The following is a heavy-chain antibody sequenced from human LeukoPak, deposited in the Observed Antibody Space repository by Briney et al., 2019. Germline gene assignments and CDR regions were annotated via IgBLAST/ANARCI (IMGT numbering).Heavy chain of an antibody. CDR2: ISSSSSYI. Sequence: GGSLRLSCAASGFTFSSYSMNWVRQAPGKGLEWVSSISSSSSYIYYADSVKGRFTISRDNAKNSLYLQMNSLRAEDTAVYYCARDGRSSSWYVDTHFDYWGQGTLVTVSS. CDR3: ARDGRSSSWYVDTHFDY. D-gene: IGHD6-13*01. CDR1: GFTFSSYS. J-gene: IGHJ4*02. V-gene: IGHV3-21*04.